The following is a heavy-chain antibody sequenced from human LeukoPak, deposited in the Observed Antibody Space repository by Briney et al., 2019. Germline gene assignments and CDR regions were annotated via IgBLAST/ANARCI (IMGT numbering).Heavy chain of an antibody. Sequence: SETLSLTCAVYGGSFSGYYWSWIRQPPGKGLEWIGEINHSGSTNYNPSLKSRVTISVDTSKNQFSLKLSSVTAADTAVYYCAIRGYSYGPAFDYWGQGTLVTVFS. V-gene: IGHV4-34*01. CDR3: AIRGYSYGPAFDY. CDR1: GGSFSGYY. CDR2: INHSGST. D-gene: IGHD5-18*01. J-gene: IGHJ4*02.